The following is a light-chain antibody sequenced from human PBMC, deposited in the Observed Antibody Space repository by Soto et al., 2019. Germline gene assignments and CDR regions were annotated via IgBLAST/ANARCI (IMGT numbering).Light chain of an antibody. CDR1: QRIRSTY. CDR3: QQFGSSVT. J-gene: IGKJ5*01. CDR2: GGS. Sequence: IVLTQSPGTLSLSPWERATLSCKTSQRIRSTYLAWYQQKPGQAPRLLIHGGSTRATGIPERFSGSGSGTDFTLTISRLEPEDFAVYYCQQFGSSVTFGQGTRLEIK. V-gene: IGKV3-20*01.